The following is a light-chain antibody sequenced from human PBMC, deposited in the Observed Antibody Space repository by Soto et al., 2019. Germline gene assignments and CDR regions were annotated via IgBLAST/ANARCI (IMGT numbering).Light chain of an antibody. J-gene: IGKJ1*01. Sequence: DIVLTQSPGTLSLSPGERATLSCRSSQSVSSNYLAWYQQIPDEAPRLVIYDVSGRATGIPDRVSGSWSGTAFTLTISRLEPEDSAVYYCQQYGISPTFGQGTKVEIK. CDR2: DVS. CDR1: QSVSSNY. V-gene: IGKV3-20*01. CDR3: QQYGISPT.